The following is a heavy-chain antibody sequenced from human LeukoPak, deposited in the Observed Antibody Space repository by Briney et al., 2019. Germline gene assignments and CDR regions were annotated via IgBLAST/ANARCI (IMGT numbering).Heavy chain of an antibody. V-gene: IGHV4-39*01. Sequence: SETLSLTCTVSGGSISSSSYYWGWIRQPPGKGLEWIGSIYYSGSTYYNPSLKSRVTISVDTSKNQFSLKLSSVTAADTAVYYCARLGYCSSTSCLDYWGQGTLATVSS. CDR3: ARLGYCSSTSCLDY. CDR2: IYYSGST. CDR1: GGSISSSSYY. J-gene: IGHJ4*02. D-gene: IGHD2-2*01.